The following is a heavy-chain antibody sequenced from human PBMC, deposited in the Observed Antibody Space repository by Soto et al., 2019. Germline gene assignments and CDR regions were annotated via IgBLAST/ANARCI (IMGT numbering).Heavy chain of an antibody. CDR1: GFICKMYW. CDR2: IYNDGTYS. V-gene: IGHV3-74*01. Sequence: GGSLRLSCADSGFICKMYWMHWVRQSPGKGLVWISRIYNDGTYSDYADSVRGRFTISRDNVNDTLYLQMNNLRAEDSGLYYCTRGPRPISTGTGAYWGQGTQVTVSS. CDR3: TRGPRPISTGTGAY. J-gene: IGHJ4*02. D-gene: IGHD3-10*01.